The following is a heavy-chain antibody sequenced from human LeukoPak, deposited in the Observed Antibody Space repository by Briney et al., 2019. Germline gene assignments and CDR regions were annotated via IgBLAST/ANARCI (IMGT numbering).Heavy chain of an antibody. CDR2: ISGSGGST. Sequence: GGSLRLSCAASGFTFSSYGMHWVRQAPGKGLEWVSAISGSGGSTYYADSVKGRFTISRDNSKNTLYLQMNSLRAEDTAVYYCATKIPQRTSFDYWGQGTLVTVSS. CDR3: ATKIPQRTSFDY. D-gene: IGHD6-25*01. CDR1: GFTFSSYG. V-gene: IGHV3-23*01. J-gene: IGHJ4*02.